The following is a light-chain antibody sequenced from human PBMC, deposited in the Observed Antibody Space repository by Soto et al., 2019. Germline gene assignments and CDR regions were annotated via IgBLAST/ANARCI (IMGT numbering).Light chain of an antibody. J-gene: IGKJ5*01. V-gene: IGKV3-15*01. CDR2: GAS. CDR3: QQRSDSIT. CDR1: QSVSSN. Sequence: ETVMTQSPVTLSVSPGERATLSCRASQSVSSNLAWYQQKPGQAPRLLIYGASTRATGIPARFSGRGSGADFTLTISSLEPEDFAVYYCQQRSDSITFGQGTRLEI.